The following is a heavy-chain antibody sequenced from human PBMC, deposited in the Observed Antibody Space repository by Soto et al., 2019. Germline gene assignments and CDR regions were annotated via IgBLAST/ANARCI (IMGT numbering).Heavy chain of an antibody. V-gene: IGHV1-69*13. CDR3: ARHGPRVYYDNSDYYYYGMDV. J-gene: IGHJ6*02. CDR2: IIPIFGTA. D-gene: IGHD3-22*01. CDR1: GGTFSSYA. Sequence: GASVKVSCKASGGTFSSYAISWVRQAPGQGLEWMGGIIPIFGTANYAQKFQGRVTITADESTSTAYMELSSLRSEDTAMYYCARHGPRVYYDNSDYYYYGMDVWGQGTTVTVSS.